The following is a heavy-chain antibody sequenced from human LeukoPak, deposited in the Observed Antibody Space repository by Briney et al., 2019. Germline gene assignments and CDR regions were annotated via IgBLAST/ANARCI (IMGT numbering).Heavy chain of an antibody. CDR3: ARKSLWFGELVIDP. V-gene: IGHV3-7*03. Sequence: GGSLRLSCAASGFTFSSYWMSWVRQAPGKGLEWVANIKQDGGEIYYVDSVKGRFTISRDNAKNSLYLQMNSLRVEDTALYHCARKSLWFGELVIDPWGQGTLVTVSS. CDR2: IKQDGGEI. CDR1: GFTFSSYW. D-gene: IGHD3-10*01. J-gene: IGHJ5*02.